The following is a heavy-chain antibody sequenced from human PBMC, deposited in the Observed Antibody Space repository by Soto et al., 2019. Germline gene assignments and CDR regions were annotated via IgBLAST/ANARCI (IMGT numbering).Heavy chain of an antibody. CDR2: IIPVFGTT. D-gene: IGHD3-16*01. Sequence: QGQLVQSGPEMKKPGSSVKVSCKDSGGLFSSFAISWVRQAPGQGLEWLGGIIPVFGTTNYAEKFQDRVTITADESTNTAYMELSSLTSGDTAIYYCARGGGPYVWFNEFWGQVTLVTVSS. V-gene: IGHV1-69*01. CDR3: ARGGGPYVWFNEF. J-gene: IGHJ4*02. CDR1: GGLFSSFA.